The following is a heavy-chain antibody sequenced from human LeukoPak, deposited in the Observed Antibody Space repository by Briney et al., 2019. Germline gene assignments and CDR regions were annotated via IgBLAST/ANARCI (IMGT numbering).Heavy chain of an antibody. V-gene: IGHV4-39*01. D-gene: IGHD3-3*01. CDR2: IYYSGST. CDR1: GGSISSSSYY. CDR3: ARSIDYDFWSGFFYLDY. Sequence: PSETLSLTCTVSGGSISSSSYYWGWIRQPPGKGLEWIGSIYYSGSTYYNPSLKSRVTISVDTSKNQFSLKLSSVTAADTAVYYCARSIDYDFWSGFFYLDYWGQGTLVTASS. J-gene: IGHJ4*02.